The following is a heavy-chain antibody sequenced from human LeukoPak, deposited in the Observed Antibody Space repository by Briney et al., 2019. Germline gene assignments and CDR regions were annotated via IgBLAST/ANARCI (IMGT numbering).Heavy chain of an antibody. J-gene: IGHJ6*03. D-gene: IGHD1-14*01. V-gene: IGHV4-38-2*02. CDR2: IYHSGST. CDR1: GYSISSGYY. Sequence: SETLSLTCTVSGYSISSGYYWGWIRQPPGKGLEWIGSIYHSGSTYYNPSLKSRVTISVDTSKNQFSLKLSSVTAADTAVYYCARVAPRGILPRGYYYYYMDVWGKGTTVTVSS. CDR3: ARVAPRGILPRGYYYYYMDV.